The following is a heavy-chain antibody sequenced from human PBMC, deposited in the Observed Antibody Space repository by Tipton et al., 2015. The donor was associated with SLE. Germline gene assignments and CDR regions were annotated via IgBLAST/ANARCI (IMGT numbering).Heavy chain of an antibody. CDR3: ATPGGRGFSPWDN. CDR2: ISSSGDAP. D-gene: IGHD2-15*01. J-gene: IGHJ4*02. V-gene: IGHV3-23*01. Sequence: GSLRLSCAASGFTLSNYVMNWVRQAPGKRLEWVPVISSSGDAPYYADSVRGRFTISRDNSKNTLYLQMNGLRAEDTAVYHCATPGGRGFSPWDNWGPGTLVTVSS. CDR1: GFTLSNYV.